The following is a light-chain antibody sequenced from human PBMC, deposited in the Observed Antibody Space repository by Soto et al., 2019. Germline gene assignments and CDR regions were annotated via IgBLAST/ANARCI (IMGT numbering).Light chain of an antibody. CDR3: CSYAGSYTLV. V-gene: IGLV2-11*01. J-gene: IGLJ2*01. Sequence: QSVLTQPRSVSGSPGQSVTLSCTGTSSDVGGYHYVSWYQHHRGKAPKIIIYDVNKRPSGVPDRFSGSKSGNTASLTISGLQTEDAADYYCCSYAGSYTLVFGGGTKMTVL. CDR2: DVN. CDR1: SSDVGGYHY.